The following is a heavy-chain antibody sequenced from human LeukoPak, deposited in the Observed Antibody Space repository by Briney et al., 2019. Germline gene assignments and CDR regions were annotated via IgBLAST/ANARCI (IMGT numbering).Heavy chain of an antibody. D-gene: IGHD3-10*01. CDR1: GFTFSSYE. V-gene: IGHV3-48*03. Sequence: PGGSLRLSCAASGFTFSSYEMNWVRQAPGKGLEWVSYISTRGSTIYYADSVKGRFTISRDNAKNSLYLQMNSLRAEDTAVYYCAREDASGSYFGVWGKGTTVTISS. J-gene: IGHJ6*04. CDR2: ISTRGSTI. CDR3: AREDASGSYFGV.